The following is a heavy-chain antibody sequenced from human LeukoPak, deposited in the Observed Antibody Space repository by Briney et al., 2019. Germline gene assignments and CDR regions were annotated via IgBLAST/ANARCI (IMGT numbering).Heavy chain of an antibody. J-gene: IGHJ3*02. D-gene: IGHD6-19*01. CDR2: IRYDGSNK. V-gene: IGHV3-30*02. CDR1: GFTFSSYG. CDR3: AKEGYSSGWYAADAFDI. Sequence: PGGSLRLSCAASGFTFSSYGMHWVRQAPGKGLEWVAFIRYDGSNKYYADSVKGRFTISRDNSKNTLYLQMNSLRAEDTAVYYCAKEGYSSGWYAADAFDIWGQGTMVTVSS.